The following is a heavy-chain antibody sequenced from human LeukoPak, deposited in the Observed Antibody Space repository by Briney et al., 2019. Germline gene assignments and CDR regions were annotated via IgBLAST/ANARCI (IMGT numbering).Heavy chain of an antibody. CDR2: IYTSGST. CDR3: ARAVHSMSYYYMDV. D-gene: IGHD2/OR15-2a*01. Sequence: PSETLSLTCTVSGGSISSYYWSRIRQPAGKGLEWIGRIYTSGSTNYNPSLKSRVTMSVDTSKNQFSPKLSSVTAADTAVYYCARAVHSMSYYYMDVWGKGTTVTISS. J-gene: IGHJ6*03. CDR1: GGSISSYY. V-gene: IGHV4-4*07.